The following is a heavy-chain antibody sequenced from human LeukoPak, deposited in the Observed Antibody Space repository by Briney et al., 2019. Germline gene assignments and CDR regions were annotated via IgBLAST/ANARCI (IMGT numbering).Heavy chain of an antibody. Sequence: GGSLRLSCAASGFTFSSYAMHWVRQAPGKGLEWVAVISYDGSNKYYADSVKGRFTISRDNAKNSLYLQMNSLRAEDTAVYYCARDPPSYCGGDCYSGDDAFDIWGQGTMVTVPS. V-gene: IGHV3-30-3*01. D-gene: IGHD2-21*02. CDR3: ARDPPSYCGGDCYSGDDAFDI. CDR1: GFTFSSYA. CDR2: ISYDGSNK. J-gene: IGHJ3*02.